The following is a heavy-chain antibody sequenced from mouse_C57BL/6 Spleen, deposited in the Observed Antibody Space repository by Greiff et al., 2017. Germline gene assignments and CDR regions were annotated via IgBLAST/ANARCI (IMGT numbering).Heavy chain of an antibody. D-gene: IGHD2-1*01. CDR2: IFPGSGST. CDR3: ARSTTVYYGNYDAMDY. CDR1: GYTFTDYY. Sequence: QVQLQQSGPELVKPGASVKISCKASGYTFTDYYINWVKQRPGQGLEWIGWIFPGSGSTYYNEKFKGKATLTVDKSSSTAYMLLSSLTSEDSAVYFCARSTTVYYGNYDAMDYWGQGTSVTVSS. J-gene: IGHJ4*01. V-gene: IGHV1-75*01.